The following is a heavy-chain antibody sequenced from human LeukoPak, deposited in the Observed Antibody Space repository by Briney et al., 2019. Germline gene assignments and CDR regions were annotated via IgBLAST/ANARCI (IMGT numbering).Heavy chain of an antibody. CDR2: ICTDGGST. Sequence: QSAGSLSLSCSASGFTFSSYAMHWVRQAPEKGLEFVSAICTDGGSTSYSDSVKGRFTISIDISNNTLYLQTSSLKTEDTAVYYCVNPMSESSGWYSGFDCWGQGTLVTVSA. V-gene: IGHV3-64D*09. D-gene: IGHD6-19*01. CDR3: VNPMSESSGWYSGFDC. J-gene: IGHJ4*02. CDR1: GFTFSSYA.